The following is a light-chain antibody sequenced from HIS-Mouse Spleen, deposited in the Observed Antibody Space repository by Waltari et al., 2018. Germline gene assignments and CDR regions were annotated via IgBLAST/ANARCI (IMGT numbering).Light chain of an antibody. J-gene: IGLJ2*01. Sequence: SYVLTQPPSVSVAPGKTARITCGGNNIGSKSVHWYQQKPGQAPVLVVYDDSDRPSGTPERVSGSNAGNTATRTISRVEAGDEADYYCQVWDSSSDHPVFGGGTKLTVL. CDR3: QVWDSSSDHPV. V-gene: IGLV3-21*03. CDR1: NIGSKS. CDR2: DDS.